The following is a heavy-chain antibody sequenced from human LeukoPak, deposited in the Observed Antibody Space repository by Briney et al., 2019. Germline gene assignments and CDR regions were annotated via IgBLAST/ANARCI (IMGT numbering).Heavy chain of an antibody. Sequence: ETLSLTCAVSGGSISSSNWWSWFRQAPGKGLEWVTAISASGDRTYFADSVKGRFTIFRDNSKNTVSLQMNSLRADDTAVYYCAKDSGVHWFDPWGQGTLVTVSS. D-gene: IGHD3-10*01. J-gene: IGHJ5*02. CDR3: AKDSGVHWFDP. V-gene: IGHV3-23*01. CDR2: ISASGDRT. CDR1: GGSISSSN.